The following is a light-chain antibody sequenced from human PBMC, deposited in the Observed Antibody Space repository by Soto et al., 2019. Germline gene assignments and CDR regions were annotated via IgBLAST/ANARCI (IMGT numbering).Light chain of an antibody. CDR2: DAS. CDR1: QSIGRW. J-gene: IGKJ1*01. Sequence: DLQITKSPSALSAPAGQTVTLTCRASQSIGRWLAWYQQKPGKAPKLLIFDASTLENGVPARFSGSRSGPEFSLTISSLKPDDFATYYCQQYYSYWTFGQGTKVDIK. CDR3: QQYYSYWT. V-gene: IGKV1-5*01.